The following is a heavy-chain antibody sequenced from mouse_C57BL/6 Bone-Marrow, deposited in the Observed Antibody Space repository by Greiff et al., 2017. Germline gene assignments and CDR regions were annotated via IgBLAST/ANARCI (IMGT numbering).Heavy chain of an antibody. CDR1: GYTFTRYW. V-gene: IGHV1-69*01. Sequence: QVQLQQPGAELVMPGASVKLSCKASGYTFTRYWMHWVKQRPGQGLEWIGEIDPSDSYPNYNQKFKGKSPLTVDQSSSTAYMQLSSLTSEDSAVYYCARDSNYVGYFDVWGTGTTVTVSS. J-gene: IGHJ1*03. D-gene: IGHD2-5*01. CDR3: ARDSNYVGYFDV. CDR2: IDPSDSYP.